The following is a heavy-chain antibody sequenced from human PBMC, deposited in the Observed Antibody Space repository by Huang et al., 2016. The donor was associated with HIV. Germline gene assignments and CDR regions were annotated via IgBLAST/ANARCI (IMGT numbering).Heavy chain of an antibody. CDR3: ATLPPVNYGRSGGRVRDY. CDR2: MNPNSSNT. Sequence: QVQLVQSGAEVKKPGASVKVPCKASGYTFSNYDINGVRQAPGKGLEWTGWMNPNSSNTGYARKFQGRVTMTRSTYISTAYMELSRLRFEDTAVYYCATLPPVNYGRSGGRVRDYWGQGSLVTVSS. J-gene: IGHJ4*02. D-gene: IGHD2-15*01. CDR1: GYTFSNYD. V-gene: IGHV1-8*01.